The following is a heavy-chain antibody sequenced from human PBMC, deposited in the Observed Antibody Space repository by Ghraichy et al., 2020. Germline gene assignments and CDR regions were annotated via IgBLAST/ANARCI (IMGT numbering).Heavy chain of an antibody. V-gene: IGHV3-48*02. J-gene: IGHJ6*02. CDR3: ARGSRVVRFYYYDGMDV. Sequence: GGSLRLSCVGSGFSFSSYSMNWVRQSPGEGLEWVSYITSSGRSIFYADSVKGRFTISRDNAKNSLSLQMNRLRDEDTAVYYCARGSRVVRFYYYDGMDVWGQGTTVTVSS. CDR2: ITSSGRSI. D-gene: IGHD4-23*01. CDR1: GFSFSSYS.